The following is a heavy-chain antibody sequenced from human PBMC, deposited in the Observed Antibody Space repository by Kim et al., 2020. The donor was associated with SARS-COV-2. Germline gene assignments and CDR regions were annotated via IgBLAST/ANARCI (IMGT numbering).Heavy chain of an antibody. CDR1: GFTFSSYG. Sequence: GGSLRLSCAASGFTFSSYGMHWVRQAPGKGLEWVAVIWYDGSHKYYADSVKGRFTISRDNSKNTLYLQMNSLRAEDTAVYYCAREFGVFPNWYYPDYWG. CDR2: IWYDGSHK. CDR3: AREFGVFPNWYYPDY. D-gene: IGHD1-7*01. V-gene: IGHV3-33*01. J-gene: IGHJ4*01.